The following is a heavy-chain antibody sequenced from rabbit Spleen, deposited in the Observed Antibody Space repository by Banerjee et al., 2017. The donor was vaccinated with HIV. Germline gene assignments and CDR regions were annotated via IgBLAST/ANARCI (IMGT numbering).Heavy chain of an antibody. CDR2: IYSSNGGT. CDR3: ARDRGDWGYYFNL. D-gene: IGHD4-1*01. V-gene: IGHV1S40*01. J-gene: IGHJ4*01. CDR1: GFTLSSYY. Sequence: QSLEESGGGLVQPEGSLTLTCTASGFTLSSYYMCWVRQAPGKGLEWSACIYSSNGGTWYASWATGRFTISKTSSTTVALQMTSLTAADTATYFCARDRGDWGYYFNLWGQGTLVTVS.